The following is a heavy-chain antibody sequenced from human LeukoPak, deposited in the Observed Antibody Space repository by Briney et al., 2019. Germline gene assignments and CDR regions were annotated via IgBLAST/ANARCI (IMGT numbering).Heavy chain of an antibody. CDR3: ARQTGYSNWSDP. CDR2: IYHSGST. Sequence: PSETLSLTCIISGGSISNNYWSWIRQPPGKGLEWIGYIYHSGSTNYNPSLKSRVTISVDTSKNQFSLKLSSVTAADTAVYYCARQTGYSNWSDPGGQGPLVTVSS. D-gene: IGHD3-9*01. J-gene: IGHJ5*02. CDR1: GGSISNNY. V-gene: IGHV4-59*08.